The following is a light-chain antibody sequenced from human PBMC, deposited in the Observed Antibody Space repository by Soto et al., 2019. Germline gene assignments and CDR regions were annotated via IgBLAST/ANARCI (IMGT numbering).Light chain of an antibody. CDR2: SNN. V-gene: IGLV1-44*01. Sequence: QSALTQSLSASGTPGQRVTIYCSGSSSNIGSNTVNWYQQLPGTAPKLLIYSNNQRPSGVPDRFSGSKSGTSASLAISGLQSEDEADYYCAAWDDSMNVYVFGTVTKVTVL. CDR3: AAWDDSMNVYV. J-gene: IGLJ1*01. CDR1: SSNIGSNT.